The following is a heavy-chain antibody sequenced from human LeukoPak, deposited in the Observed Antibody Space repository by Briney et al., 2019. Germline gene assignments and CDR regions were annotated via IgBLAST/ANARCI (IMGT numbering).Heavy chain of an antibody. D-gene: IGHD1-1*01. CDR1: GGSISSSSYY. V-gene: IGHV4-39*01. Sequence: PSETLSLTCTVSGGSISSSSYYWGWIRQPPGKGLEWIVSIYYSGSTYYNPSLKSRVTISVDTSKNQFSLKLSSVTAADTAVYYCARRPYNWNDRWFDPWGQGTLVTVSS. CDR2: IYYSGST. CDR3: ARRPYNWNDRWFDP. J-gene: IGHJ5*02.